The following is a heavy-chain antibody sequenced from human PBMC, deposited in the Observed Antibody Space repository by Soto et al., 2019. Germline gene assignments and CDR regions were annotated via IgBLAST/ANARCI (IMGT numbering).Heavy chain of an antibody. CDR2: ISYDGSNK. Sequence: GGSLRLSCAASGFTFSGYAMHWIRPATGKGLEWVAVISYDGSNKYYADSVKGRFTISRDNSKNTLYLQMNSLRAEDTAVYYCARAQYSSSWSYYYYGMDVWGQGTTVTVSS. V-gene: IGHV3-30-3*01. J-gene: IGHJ6*02. CDR1: GFTFSGYA. D-gene: IGHD6-13*01. CDR3: ARAQYSSSWSYYYYGMDV.